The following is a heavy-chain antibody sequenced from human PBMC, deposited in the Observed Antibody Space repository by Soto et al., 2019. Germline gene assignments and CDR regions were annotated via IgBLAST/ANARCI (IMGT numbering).Heavy chain of an antibody. J-gene: IGHJ6*02. D-gene: IGHD1-26*01. Sequence: GESLKISCXGSGYSFTSYWIGWVRQMPGKGLEWMGIIYPGDSDTRYSPSFQGQVTISADKSISTAYLQWSSLKASDTAMYYCARHGSGSFLFYYYYGMDVWGQGTTVTVSS. CDR2: IYPGDSDT. CDR1: GYSFTSYW. V-gene: IGHV5-51*01. CDR3: ARHGSGSFLFYYYYGMDV.